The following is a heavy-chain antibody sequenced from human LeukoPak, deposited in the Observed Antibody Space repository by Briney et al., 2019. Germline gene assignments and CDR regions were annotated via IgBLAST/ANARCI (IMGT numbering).Heavy chain of an antibody. V-gene: IGHV1-24*01. CDR2: FDPEDGET. CDR1: GYTLTELS. J-gene: IGHJ4*02. CDR3: ATVSPRFGVDDYFDY. D-gene: IGHD3-3*01. Sequence: ASVKVSCKVSGYTLTELSMHWVRQAPGKGLEWMGGFDPEDGETIYAQKFQGRVTMTEDTSTDTAYMELSSLRSEDTAVYYCATVSPRFGVDDYFDYWGQGTLVTVSS.